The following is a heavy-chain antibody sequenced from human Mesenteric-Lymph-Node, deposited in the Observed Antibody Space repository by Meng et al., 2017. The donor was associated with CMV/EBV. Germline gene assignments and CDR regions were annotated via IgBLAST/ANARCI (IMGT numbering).Heavy chain of an antibody. CDR2: INHRGST. CDR1: GGSFSNYY. CDR3: AREIIFGGSYADS. Sequence: SETLSLTCAVYGGSFSNYYWTWIRHPPGKGLEWIGEINHRGSTNYSPSLKSRVTISLDTSKTQFSLKVNSVTAADTAVYYCAREIIFGGSYADSWGQGTLVTVSS. V-gene: IGHV4-34*01. J-gene: IGHJ4*02. D-gene: IGHD1-26*01.